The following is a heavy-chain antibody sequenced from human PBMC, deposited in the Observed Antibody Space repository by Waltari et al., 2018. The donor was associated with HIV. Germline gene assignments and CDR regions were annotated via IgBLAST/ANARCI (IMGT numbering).Heavy chain of an antibody. V-gene: IGHV3-72*01. CDR1: GFTFSDHY. CDR3: AREGDWRTFMDV. D-gene: IGHD1-1*01. Sequence: EVQLVESGGGLVQPGGSLRLSCAASGFTFSDHYMDWVRQAPGKGLEWVGRTRNKANSYTTEYAASVKGRFTISRDDSKNSLYLQMNSLKTEDTAVYYCAREGDWRTFMDVWGQGTTATVSS. CDR2: TRNKANSYTT. J-gene: IGHJ6*02.